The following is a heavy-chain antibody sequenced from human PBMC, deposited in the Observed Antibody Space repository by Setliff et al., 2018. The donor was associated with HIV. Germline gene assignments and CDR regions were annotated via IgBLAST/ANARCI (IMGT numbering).Heavy chain of an antibody. D-gene: IGHD3-16*01. CDR1: GGSISSGNHY. J-gene: IGHJ6*02. CDR2: MHASGST. CDR3: AREIPFRGNANMWDYYAMDV. Sequence: SETLSLTCAVSGGSISSGNHYWAWIRQPAGKRLEWIGHMHASGSTYYNPSLNSRASISVDTSNSQVSLRLTSVTAADTAVYYCAREIPFRGNANMWDYYAMDVWGQGITVTVSS. V-gene: IGHV4-61*09.